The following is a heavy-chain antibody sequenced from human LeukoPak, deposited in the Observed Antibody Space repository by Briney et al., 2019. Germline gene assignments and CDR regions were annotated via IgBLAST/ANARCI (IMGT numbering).Heavy chain of an antibody. V-gene: IGHV3-9*01. CDR1: GFTFDDYA. CDR2: TSWNSGSI. J-gene: IGHJ4*02. Sequence: GRSLRLSCAASGFTFDDYAMHWVRQAPGKGLEWVSGTSWNSGSIGYADSVKGRFTISRDNAKNSLYLQMNSLRAEDTALYYCAKDGDSSGWIFDYWGQGTLVTVSS. CDR3: AKDGDSSGWIFDY. D-gene: IGHD6-19*01.